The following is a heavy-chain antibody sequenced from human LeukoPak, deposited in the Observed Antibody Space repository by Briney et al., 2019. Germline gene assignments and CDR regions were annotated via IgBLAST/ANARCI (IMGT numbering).Heavy chain of an antibody. Sequence: SETLCLTCTVSGGSISSYYWSWIRKPPGKGLEWIGYIYYSGSTNYNPSLKSRVTISVDTSKNQFSLKLSSVTAADTAVYYCATTVAGDAFDIWGQGTMVTVSS. CDR1: GGSISSYY. D-gene: IGHD6-19*01. J-gene: IGHJ3*02. CDR3: ATTVAGDAFDI. V-gene: IGHV4-59*08. CDR2: IYYSGST.